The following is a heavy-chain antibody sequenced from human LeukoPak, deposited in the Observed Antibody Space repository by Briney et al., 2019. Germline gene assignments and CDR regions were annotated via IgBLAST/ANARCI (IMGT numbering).Heavy chain of an antibody. D-gene: IGHD4-17*01. CDR2: IYYSGST. CDR1: GGSISSSSFY. Sequence: SETLSLTCTVSGGSISSSSFYWGWIRQPPGKGLEWIGSIYYSGSTYYNPSLKSRVTISVDKSKNQFSLKLSSVTAADTAVYYCARGGMTTVTIWSGAFDIWGQGTMVTVSS. CDR3: ARGGMTTVTIWSGAFDI. V-gene: IGHV4-39*07. J-gene: IGHJ3*02.